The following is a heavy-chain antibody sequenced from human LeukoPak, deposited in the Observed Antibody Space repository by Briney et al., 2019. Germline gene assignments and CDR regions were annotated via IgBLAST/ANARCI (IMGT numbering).Heavy chain of an antibody. CDR2: INPNSGGT. CDR3: TRTGPLRYFDWLRDYYFDY. CDR1: GYTFTGYY. V-gene: IGHV1-2*02. D-gene: IGHD3-9*01. J-gene: IGHJ4*02. Sequence: ASVKVSCKTSGYTFTGYYMHWVRQAPGQGLEWVGWINPNSGGTNYAQNFQGRVTMTRDTSISTAYMDLSRLRSDDTAVYYCTRTGPLRYFDWLRDYYFDYWGQGTLVTVSS.